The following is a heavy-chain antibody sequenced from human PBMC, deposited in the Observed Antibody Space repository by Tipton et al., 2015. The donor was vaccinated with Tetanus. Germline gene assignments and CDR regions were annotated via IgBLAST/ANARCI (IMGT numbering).Heavy chain of an antibody. Sequence: SLRLSCAASGFIFSSYGIHWVRQAPGKRLEWVAVSWYDGTDKYYADSVKGRFTISRDNSKNTLYLQMNSLRAEDTAVYYCAREADCSGGSCFSGDFDNWGRGTQVTVSS. D-gene: IGHD2-15*01. CDR1: GFIFSSYG. V-gene: IGHV3-33*01. CDR2: SWYDGTDK. J-gene: IGHJ4*02. CDR3: AREADCSGGSCFSGDFDN.